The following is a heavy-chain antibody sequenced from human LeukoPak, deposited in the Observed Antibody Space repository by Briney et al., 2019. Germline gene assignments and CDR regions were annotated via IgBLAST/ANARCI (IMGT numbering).Heavy chain of an antibody. D-gene: IGHD3-22*01. Sequence: PGGSLRLSCAASGFAFSLYCMTWVRQAPGKGLEWVANIISDGTKTSYADFVEGRFTISRDNAKNLLYLQMRSLRAGDTAVYYCANSPMILDGHYWGHGTLVTVSS. CDR1: GFAFSLYC. CDR2: IISDGTKT. CDR3: ANSPMILDGHY. J-gene: IGHJ4*01. V-gene: IGHV3-7*01.